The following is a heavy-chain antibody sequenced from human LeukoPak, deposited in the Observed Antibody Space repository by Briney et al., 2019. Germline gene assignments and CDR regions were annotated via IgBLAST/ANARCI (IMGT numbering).Heavy chain of an antibody. J-gene: IGHJ4*02. CDR3: ARDGDYIAVAGNFDY. CDR2: ISAYNGNT. V-gene: IGHV1-18*01. D-gene: IGHD6-19*01. Sequence: ASVKVSCKASGYTFTSYGISWVRQAPGQGLEWMGWISAYNGNTNYAQKLQGRVTMTTDTSTSTAYMELRSLRSDDTAVYYCARDGDYIAVAGNFDYWGQGTLVTVSS. CDR1: GYTFTSYG.